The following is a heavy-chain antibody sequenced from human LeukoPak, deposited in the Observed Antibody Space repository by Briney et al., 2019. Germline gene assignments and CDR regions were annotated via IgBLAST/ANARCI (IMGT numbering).Heavy chain of an antibody. J-gene: IGHJ6*03. CDR2: ISGSGGST. D-gene: IGHD3-16*02. Sequence: GGSLRLSCAASGFTFSSYAMSWVRQAPGKGLEWVSAISGSGGSTYYADSVKGRFTISRDNSKNTLYLQMNSLRAEDTAVYYCAKNVISYYYYYYMDVWGKGTTVTVSS. CDR1: GFTFSSYA. V-gene: IGHV3-23*01. CDR3: AKNVISYYYYYYMDV.